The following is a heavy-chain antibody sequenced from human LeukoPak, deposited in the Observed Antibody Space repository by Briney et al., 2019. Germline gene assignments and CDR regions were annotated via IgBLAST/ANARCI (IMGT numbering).Heavy chain of an antibody. CDR2: ISHDGSDK. D-gene: IGHD3-22*01. Sequence: GGSLRLSCAASGFIFSSYAMHWVRQAPDKGLEWVAVISHDGSDKYYADSVKGRFTISRDNSKKTLYLQMNSLRAEDTAVYFCARGPYSYDSSGAFDIWGQGTMVTVSS. CDR3: ARGPYSYDSSGAFDI. CDR1: GFIFSSYA. V-gene: IGHV3-30*04. J-gene: IGHJ3*02.